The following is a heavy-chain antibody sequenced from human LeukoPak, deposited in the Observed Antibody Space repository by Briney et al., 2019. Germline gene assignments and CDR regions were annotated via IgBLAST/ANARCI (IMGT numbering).Heavy chain of an antibody. V-gene: IGHV3-23*01. CDR2: ISGSGGRI. J-gene: IGHJ4*02. CDR1: GFTFSSYS. Sequence: PGGSLTLSCAASGFTFSSYSMSWVRQAPGKGLEWVSSISGSGGRIDYADSVKGRFTVSSDNSKNTLSLQMNSLTAEDTAVYYCAKNPRLEGWIYFDSWCQGILVTVSS. CDR3: AKNPRLEGWIYFDS. D-gene: IGHD1-1*01.